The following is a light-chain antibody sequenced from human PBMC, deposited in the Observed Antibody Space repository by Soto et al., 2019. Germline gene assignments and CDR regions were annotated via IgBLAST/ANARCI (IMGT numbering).Light chain of an antibody. V-gene: IGKV3-20*01. J-gene: IGKJ2*01. CDR2: GAY. Sequence: EIVLTHSPGTLSLSPGERATLSCRASQSVSSSYLAWYQQNPGQAPRLLIYGAYSRATGIPDRFSGSGSGTDFTLTISSLEPEYFAVYYCQQYGSSPPYTFGQGTKLESK. CDR1: QSVSSSY. CDR3: QQYGSSPPYT.